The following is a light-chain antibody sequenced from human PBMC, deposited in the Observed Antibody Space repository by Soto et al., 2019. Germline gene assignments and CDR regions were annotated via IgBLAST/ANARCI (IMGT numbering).Light chain of an antibody. J-gene: IGLJ2*01. V-gene: IGLV2-14*01. CDR2: DVS. CDR3: YSYTRSSLVL. Sequence: QSALTQPASVSGSPGQSISISCTGISSDIGGYNYVSWYQQHPGKAPKLMIYDVSNRRSGVSNRFSGSKSGNTASLTISGLQAGNETDFYCYSYTRSSLVLFGEGTKLPV. CDR1: SSDIGGYNY.